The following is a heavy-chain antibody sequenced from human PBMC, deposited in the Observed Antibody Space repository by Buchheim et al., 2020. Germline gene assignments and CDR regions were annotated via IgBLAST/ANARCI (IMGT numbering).Heavy chain of an antibody. J-gene: IGHJ6*02. Sequence: EVQLVESGGGLVQPGGSLRLSCAASGFTFSSSWMSWVRQAPGKGLEWVANIKQDGSEKYYVDSVKGRFTISRDNAKDSLYLQMNSLRAEDTAVYYCARGASAYETFYYYYGMDVWGQGTT. V-gene: IGHV3-7*01. CDR3: ARGASAYETFYYYYGMDV. CDR1: GFTFSSSW. CDR2: IKQDGSEK. D-gene: IGHD5-12*01.